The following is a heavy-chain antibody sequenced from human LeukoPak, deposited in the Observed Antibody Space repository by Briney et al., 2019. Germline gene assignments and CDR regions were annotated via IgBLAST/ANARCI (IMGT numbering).Heavy chain of an antibody. V-gene: IGHV4-4*02. CDR3: ARHGGYFFDF. CDR1: SGSISSSDW. CDR2: IHHSGRA. D-gene: IGHD4-23*01. J-gene: IGHJ4*02. Sequence: PSGTLSLTCAVSSGSISSSDWWSWVRLPPGKGLEWIGQIHHSGRANCNPSLKSRVTISIDKTKNQFSLNLSSVTAADSAVYYCARHGGYFFDFWGQGTLVTVSS.